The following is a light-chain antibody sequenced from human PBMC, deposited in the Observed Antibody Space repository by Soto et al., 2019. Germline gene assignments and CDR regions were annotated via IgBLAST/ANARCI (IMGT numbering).Light chain of an antibody. V-gene: IGKV1-5*03. CDR2: KAS. Sequence: DIQMTQSPSTLSASVGDSVTITCRASQSIDSWLAWYQQKPGKAPNLLIYKASSLESGVPSRFSGSGSGTEFTLTISSLQPDDFATYYCQKYYSYSTFGQGTKVDIK. J-gene: IGKJ1*01. CDR1: QSIDSW. CDR3: QKYYSYST.